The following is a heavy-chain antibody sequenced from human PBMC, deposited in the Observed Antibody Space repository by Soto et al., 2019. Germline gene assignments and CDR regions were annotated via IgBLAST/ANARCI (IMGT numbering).Heavy chain of an antibody. CDR3: ARGIAAAPYDY. V-gene: IGHV1-69*06. CDR2: IIPIFGTA. D-gene: IGHD6-13*01. CDR1: GGTSSSYA. Sequence: GASVKVSCKASGGTSSSYAISWVRQAPGQGLEWMGGIIPIFGTANYAQKFQGRVTITADKSTSTAYMELSSLRSEDTAVYYCARGIAAAPYDYWGQGTLVTVSS. J-gene: IGHJ4*02.